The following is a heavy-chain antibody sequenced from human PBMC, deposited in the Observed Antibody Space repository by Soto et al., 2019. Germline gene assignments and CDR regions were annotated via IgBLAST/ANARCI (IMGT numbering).Heavy chain of an antibody. J-gene: IGHJ4*02. V-gene: IGHV4-4*02. D-gene: IGHD3-16*01. CDR3: ARDAAVPGETDRFDY. CDR1: GASMFDNFW. Sequence: SETLSLTCAVSGASMFDNFWWCWVRQVPGKGLGWIGEVYHNERTNFNPSRKTRVSMAIDTSKSQFSLKLTSVTAADTAIYFCARDAAVPGETDRFDYWGQGVLVTVSS. CDR2: VYHNERT.